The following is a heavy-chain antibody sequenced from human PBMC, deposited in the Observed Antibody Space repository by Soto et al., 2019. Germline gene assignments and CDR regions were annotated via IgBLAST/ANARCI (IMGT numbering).Heavy chain of an antibody. D-gene: IGHD2-15*01. CDR2: MNPNSGNT. V-gene: IGHV1-8*01. CDR3: AGGQERRGFDS. CDR1: AYTFTSYD. J-gene: IGHJ4*02. Sequence: QVQLVQSGAEVRKPGASVKVSCKASAYTFTSYDINWVRQATGQGLEWMGWMNPNSGNTGYAQKFQDRVTMTRNTAITRAYMELSSLRSEDTAVYYCAGGQERRGFDSWGQGTLVTVSS.